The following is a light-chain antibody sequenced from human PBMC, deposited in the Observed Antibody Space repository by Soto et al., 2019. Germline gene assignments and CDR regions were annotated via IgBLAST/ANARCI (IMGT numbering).Light chain of an antibody. CDR1: QSVSSN. CDR2: GAS. V-gene: IGKV3-15*01. J-gene: IGKJ1*01. Sequence: EIVMTQSPATLSVPPGERATLSCRASQSVSSNLAWYQQKPGQAPRLLIYGASTRAAGIPARFIGSGSGTEFTLTISSLQSEDFAIYYCQHYNNWPPWTFGQGTKVEIK. CDR3: QHYNNWPPWT.